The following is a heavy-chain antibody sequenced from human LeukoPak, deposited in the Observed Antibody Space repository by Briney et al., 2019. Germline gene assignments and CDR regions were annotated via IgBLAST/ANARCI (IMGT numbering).Heavy chain of an antibody. CDR3: VKAAYPGYGAQDHYYYMDV. CDR1: GFTISSDG. D-gene: IGHD4-17*01. CDR2: ISRDNGRI. Sequence: GGSLRLSCAASGFTISSDGMSWVRQAPGKGLEWVSGISRDNGRIGYADSVKGRFTISRDNAKNSLYLQMNSVRTEDMAFYYCVKAAYPGYGAQDHYYYMDVWGKGTTVIVSS. J-gene: IGHJ6*03. V-gene: IGHV3-9*03.